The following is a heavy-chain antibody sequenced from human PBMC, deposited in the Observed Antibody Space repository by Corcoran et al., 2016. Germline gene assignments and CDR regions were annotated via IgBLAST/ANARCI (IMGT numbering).Heavy chain of an antibody. CDR3: AGGLDAYKVGDY. CDR1: GGSLSAYY. D-gene: IGHD1-1*01. V-gene: IGHV4-34*02. Sequence: QVQLQQWGAGLLKHSEPLSLSCALHGGSLSAYYWTWIRRPPGKGLEWIGEIHPSGSTHYNPSLTNQHPLSINTSKNQYPLRLTSMTAADTGVYECAGGLDAYKVGDYWGQGTLVTVSA. CDR2: IHPSGST. J-gene: IGHJ4*02.